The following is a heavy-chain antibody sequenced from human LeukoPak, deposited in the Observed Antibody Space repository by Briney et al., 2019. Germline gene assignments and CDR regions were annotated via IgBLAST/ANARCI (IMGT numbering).Heavy chain of an antibody. CDR3: AKDSIAVAGTVDY. V-gene: IGHV3-48*01. CDR1: GFTFSSYS. D-gene: IGHD6-19*01. J-gene: IGHJ4*02. CDR2: ISSSSSTI. Sequence: GGSLRLSCAASGFTFSSYSMNWVRQAPGKGLEWVSYISSSSSTIYYADSVKGRFTISRDNSKNTLYLQMNSLRAEDTAVYYCAKDSIAVAGTVDYWGQGTLVTVSS.